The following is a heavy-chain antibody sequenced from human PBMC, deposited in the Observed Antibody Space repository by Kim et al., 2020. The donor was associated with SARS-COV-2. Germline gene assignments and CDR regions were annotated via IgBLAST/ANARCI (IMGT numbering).Heavy chain of an antibody. CDR2: INPNSGDP. V-gene: IGHV1-2*02. D-gene: IGHD6-13*01. Sequence: ASVKVSCKASGYTFTTYYIHWVRQAPGQGLEWMAWINPNSGDPNYAQKFQGRVTVTRDTSISTVYMELSRLTSDDTAVYYCVRGVGSTNWFDPWGQGTLVTVSS. CDR3: VRGVGSTNWFDP. J-gene: IGHJ5*02. CDR1: GYTFTTYY.